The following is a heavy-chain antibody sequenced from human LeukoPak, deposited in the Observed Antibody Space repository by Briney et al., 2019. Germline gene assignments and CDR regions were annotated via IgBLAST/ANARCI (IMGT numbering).Heavy chain of an antibody. CDR2: ISSSSSYI. Sequence: PGGSLRLSCAASGFTFSSYWMSWVRQAPGKGLEWVSSISSSSSYIYYADSVKGRFTISRDNAKNSLYLQMNSLRAEDTAVYYCARDRIAGRQFNDYWGQGTLVTVSS. CDR3: ARDRIAGRQFNDY. CDR1: GFTFSSYW. J-gene: IGHJ4*02. D-gene: IGHD6-6*01. V-gene: IGHV3-21*01.